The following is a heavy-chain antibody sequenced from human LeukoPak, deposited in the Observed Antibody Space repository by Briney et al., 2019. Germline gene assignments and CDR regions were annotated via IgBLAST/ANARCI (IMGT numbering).Heavy chain of an antibody. J-gene: IGHJ6*02. V-gene: IGHV3-23*01. CDR3: AKDFWSGNYQSGGLDV. CDR2: ITNNADAT. Sequence: GGSLRLSCAASGFTFRNYAMSWVRQAPGKGLEWVSHITNNADATYYADSVKGRFTVSRDNSNNTLYLQLDSLRAEDVAVYYCAKDFWSGNYQSGGLDVWAQGTTVTVSS. CDR1: GFTFRNYA. D-gene: IGHD3-3*01.